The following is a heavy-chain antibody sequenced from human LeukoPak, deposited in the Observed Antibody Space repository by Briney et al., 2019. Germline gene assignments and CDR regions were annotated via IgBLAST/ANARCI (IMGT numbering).Heavy chain of an antibody. CDR2: ISGSGGST. V-gene: IGHV3-23*01. J-gene: IGHJ4*02. D-gene: IGHD3-10*01. Sequence: PGGSLRLSCAASGFTFSSYAMGWVRQAPGKGLEWVSAISGSGGSTYYADSVKGRFTISRDNSKNTLYLQMNSLRAEDTAVYYCAKAPEGYYGSGGVFDYWGQGTLVTVSS. CDR3: AKAPEGYYGSGGVFDY. CDR1: GFTFSSYA.